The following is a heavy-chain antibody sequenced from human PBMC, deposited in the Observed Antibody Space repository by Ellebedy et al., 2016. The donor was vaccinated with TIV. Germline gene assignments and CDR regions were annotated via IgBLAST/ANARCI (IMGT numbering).Heavy chain of an antibody. CDR1: GDTFNDYY. V-gene: IGHV1-2*02. CDR3: ARTRWQIAFDY. CDR2: INPNTGGT. J-gene: IGHJ4*02. Sequence: AASVKVSCKASGDTFNDYYFHWVRHDPGQGLEWMAWINPNTGGTGYAQKFQDRVTVTRDTSINPVYIELSNLISDDTAVYYCARTRWQIAFDYWGQGTLITVSS.